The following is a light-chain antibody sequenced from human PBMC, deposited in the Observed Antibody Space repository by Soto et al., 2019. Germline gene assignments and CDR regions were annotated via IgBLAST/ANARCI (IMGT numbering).Light chain of an antibody. CDR3: QQYNNWPFT. V-gene: IGKV3-15*01. CDR1: QSVSSS. CDR2: VAS. J-gene: IGKJ3*01. Sequence: EIVLTQSPATLSVSPGERATLSCRASQSVSSSLAWYQQKPGQAPRLLIYVASTRATGIPARFSGSGFGTEFTLTISSLQSEDFAVYYCQQYNNWPFTFGPGTKVDI.